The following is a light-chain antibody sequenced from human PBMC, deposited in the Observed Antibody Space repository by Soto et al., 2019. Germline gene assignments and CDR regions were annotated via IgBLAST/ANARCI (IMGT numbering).Light chain of an antibody. Sequence: DIVMTQSPDSLAVSLGERATINCKSSQSVLYSSNNKNYLTWYQQKPGQPPKLLIYWASTRESGVPDRFIGSGSVTDFPLTISSLQAEDVAVYYCHQYYSTPYTFGQGTKLEIK. CDR3: HQYYSTPYT. V-gene: IGKV4-1*01. J-gene: IGKJ2*01. CDR1: QSVLYSSNNKNY. CDR2: WAS.